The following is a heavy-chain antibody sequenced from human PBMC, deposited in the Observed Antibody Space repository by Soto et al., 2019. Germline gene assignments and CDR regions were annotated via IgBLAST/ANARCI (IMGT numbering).Heavy chain of an antibody. V-gene: IGHV1-18*01. CDR3: AREGELPYYYYGLDV. D-gene: IGHD1-26*01. CDR1: GYTFTTYG. Sequence: ASVKVSCKASGYTFTTYGISWVRQAPGQGLEWMGWISGYNGHTKYAQKFQGRVTMTTDTSTSTLYMDLRSLRSDDTAVYYCAREGELPYYYYGLDVSGHGTTLTVSS. CDR2: ISGYNGHT. J-gene: IGHJ6*02.